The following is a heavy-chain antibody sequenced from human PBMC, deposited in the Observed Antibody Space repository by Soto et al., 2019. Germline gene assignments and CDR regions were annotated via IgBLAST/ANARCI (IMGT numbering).Heavy chain of an antibody. Sequence: ASETLSLTCAVYGGSFSGYYWSWIRQPPGKGLEWIGETNHRGYTTYNPSLKSRVTISVDTSKNQFSLKLSSVTAADTAVYYCARVDIVTTNWFDPWGQGTPVTVSS. V-gene: IGHV4-34*01. CDR2: TNHRGYT. D-gene: IGHD5-12*01. CDR3: ARVDIVTTNWFDP. J-gene: IGHJ5*02. CDR1: GGSFSGYY.